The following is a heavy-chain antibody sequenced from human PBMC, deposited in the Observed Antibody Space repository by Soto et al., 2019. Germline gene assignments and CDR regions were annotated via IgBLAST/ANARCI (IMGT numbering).Heavy chain of an antibody. CDR2: IIPIFGTA. CDR1: GGTFSSYA. CDR3: VRGGYEWLPFDY. D-gene: IGHD5-12*01. Sequence: QVQLVQSGAEVKKPGSSVNVSCKASGGTFSSYAIGWVRQAPGQGLEWMGGIIPIFGTANYAQKFQGRVTITADESTSTAYMELSSLRSEDTAVYYCVRGGYEWLPFDYWGQGTLVTVSS. V-gene: IGHV1-69*12. J-gene: IGHJ4*02.